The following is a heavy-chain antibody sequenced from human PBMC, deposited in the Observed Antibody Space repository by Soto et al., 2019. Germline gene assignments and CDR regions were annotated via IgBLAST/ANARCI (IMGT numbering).Heavy chain of an antibody. V-gene: IGHV4-34*01. Sequence: SETLSLTCAVYDGSFSGHYWSWIRQPPGKGLEWIGEINHSGSTKYNPSLKSRVSISRDTSKNHFSLKLTSVTADDTAVYFCASGKYRGPKMYYHYGLDVWGPGTTVTVSS. J-gene: IGHJ6*02. CDR2: INHSGST. CDR1: DGSFSGHY. D-gene: IGHD2-2*01. CDR3: ASGKYRGPKMYYHYGLDV.